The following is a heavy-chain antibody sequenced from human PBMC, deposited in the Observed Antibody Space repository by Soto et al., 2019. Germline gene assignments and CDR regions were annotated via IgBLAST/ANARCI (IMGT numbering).Heavy chain of an antibody. J-gene: IGHJ3*02. D-gene: IGHD1-1*01. Sequence: QVQLREWGPGLVKPSQTLSLKCSVSGGSISTGGLYWSWIRQHPRKGLEGIGDLYYSGRTYDNPSLTRRVTISIESSKNQFSLKLTSVTAADTAVYYCAQALVFTGGDGFDIWGQGRLVTVSS. CDR1: GGSISTGGLY. CDR3: AQALVFTGGDGFDI. V-gene: IGHV4-31*02. CDR2: LYYSGRT.